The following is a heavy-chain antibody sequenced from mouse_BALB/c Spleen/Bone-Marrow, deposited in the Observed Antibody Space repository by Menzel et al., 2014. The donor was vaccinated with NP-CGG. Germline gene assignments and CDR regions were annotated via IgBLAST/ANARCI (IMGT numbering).Heavy chain of an antibody. J-gene: IGHJ4*01. Sequence: VKLVESGAELAKPGASVKMSCKASGYNFISYWMHWVKPSPGQGLEWIGYINPSTGYTEYNQKFKDKATLTADKSSSKAYMQLSSLTSEDSAVYYCARNYDYDGGYYAMDYWGQGTSVTVSS. D-gene: IGHD2-4*01. V-gene: IGHV1-7*01. CDR3: ARNYDYDGGYYAMDY. CDR2: INPSTGYT. CDR1: GYNFISYW.